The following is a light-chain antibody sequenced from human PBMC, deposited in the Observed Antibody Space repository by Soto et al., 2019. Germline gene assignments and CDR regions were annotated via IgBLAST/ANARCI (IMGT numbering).Light chain of an antibody. Sequence: QSALTQPASVSGSPGQSITISCTGTSSDVGGYNYVSWYQQHPGKAPKLMIYEVSNRPSGVSNRFAGSKSGNTASLTISGLPAEAEADYSCSSYTSSSTLVFGTGTKLTVL. V-gene: IGLV2-14*01. J-gene: IGLJ1*01. CDR2: EVS. CDR1: SSDVGGYNY. CDR3: SSYTSSSTLV.